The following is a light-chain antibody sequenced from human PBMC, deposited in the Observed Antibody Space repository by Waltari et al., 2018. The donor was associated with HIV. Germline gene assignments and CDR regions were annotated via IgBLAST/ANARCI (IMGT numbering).Light chain of an antibody. J-gene: IGLJ2*01. CDR1: SNDIGLYNY. Sequence: QSALTQPPSASGSPGATVTLSCTGTSNDIGLYNYVSWFQQHPGKVPKLVMFEVSQRPSGVPDRFSGSKSGYTASLTVSGLQPDDEADYFCSSFAGNDFFVFGGGTRLTVL. CDR3: SSFAGNDFFV. CDR2: EVS. V-gene: IGLV2-8*01.